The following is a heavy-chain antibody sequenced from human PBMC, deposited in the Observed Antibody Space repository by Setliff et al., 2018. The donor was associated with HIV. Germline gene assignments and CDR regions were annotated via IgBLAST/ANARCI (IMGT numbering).Heavy chain of an antibody. Sequence: PGGSLRLSCAASGFTVSSNYMSWVRQAPGKGLEWVSVIYSGGSTYYADSVKGRFTISRDNSKNTLYLQMNSLRAEDTAVYFCARVAYDGRESFFDYWGLGTLVTVSS. CDR3: ARVAYDGRESFFDY. CDR1: GFTVSSNY. V-gene: IGHV3-53*01. CDR2: IYSGGST. D-gene: IGHD1-1*01. J-gene: IGHJ4*02.